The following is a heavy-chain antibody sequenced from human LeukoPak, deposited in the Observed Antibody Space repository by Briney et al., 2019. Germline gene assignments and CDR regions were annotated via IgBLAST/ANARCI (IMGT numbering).Heavy chain of an antibody. D-gene: IGHD3-10*01. CDR3: ARAGMVRGVIKN. CDR2: ISSSGSTI. V-gene: IGHV3-48*03. Sequence: GGSLRLSCAASGFTFSSYEMNWVRQAPGKGLEWVSYISSSGSTIYYADSVKGRFTISRDNAKNSLYLQMNSLRAEDTAVYYCARAGMVRGVIKNWGQGTLVTVSS. CDR1: GFTFSSYE. J-gene: IGHJ4*02.